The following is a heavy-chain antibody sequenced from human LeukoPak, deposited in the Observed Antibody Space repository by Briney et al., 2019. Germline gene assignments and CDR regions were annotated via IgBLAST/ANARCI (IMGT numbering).Heavy chain of an antibody. CDR3: ARGGSEGYCSSTSCPNWFDP. CDR1: VGSISSGGYS. V-gene: IGHV4-30-2*01. Sequence: SQTLSLTCAASVGSISSGGYSWSWIRQPPGKGLEWIGYIYHSGSTYYDPSLKSRVTISVDRSKNQFSLKLSSVTAADTAVYYCARGGSEGYCSSTSCPNWFDPWGQGTLVTVSS. J-gene: IGHJ5*02. D-gene: IGHD2-2*01. CDR2: IYHSGST.